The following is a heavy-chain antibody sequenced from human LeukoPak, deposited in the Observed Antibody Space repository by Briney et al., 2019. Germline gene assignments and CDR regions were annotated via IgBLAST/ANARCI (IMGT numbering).Heavy chain of an antibody. J-gene: IGHJ4*02. V-gene: IGHV3-23*01. CDR2: VSGSGNSR. Sequence: GGSLRLSCAASGFTFSSYEMNWVRQAPGRGLEWVSDVSGSGNSRYYLDSVEGRFTIYRDNSNNTLYLQMDSLRDEDTAVYYCAKGGVSMIRGAAFDSWGQGTQVIVSS. D-gene: IGHD3-10*01. CDR1: GFTFSSYE. CDR3: AKGGVSMIRGAAFDS.